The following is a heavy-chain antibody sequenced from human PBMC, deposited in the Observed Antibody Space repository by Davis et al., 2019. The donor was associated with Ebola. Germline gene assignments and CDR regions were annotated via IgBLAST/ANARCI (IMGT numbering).Heavy chain of an antibody. Sequence: PGRSLRLSCAASGFTFSNYWMHWVRQAPGKGLVWVSRINTDGSSTSYADSVKGRFTISRDNAKNTLYLQMNSLRAEDTAVYYCVRDSFDRNYYYYGMDVWGQGTTVTVSS. CDR2: INTDGSST. J-gene: IGHJ6*02. CDR1: GFTFSNYW. D-gene: IGHD3-9*01. V-gene: IGHV3-74*01. CDR3: VRDSFDRNYYYYGMDV.